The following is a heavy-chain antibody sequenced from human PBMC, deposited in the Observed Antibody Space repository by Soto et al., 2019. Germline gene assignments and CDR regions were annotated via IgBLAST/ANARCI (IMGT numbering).Heavy chain of an antibody. Sequence: SETLSLTCTVSGGSISSGGYYWSWIRQHPGKGLEWIGYIYYSGSTYYNPSLKSRVTISVDTSKNQFSLKLSSVTAADTAVYYCARDPDPKGYSGYYYYGMDVWGQGTTVTVSS. V-gene: IGHV4-31*03. D-gene: IGHD5-12*01. CDR3: ARDPDPKGYSGYYYYGMDV. CDR2: IYYSGST. J-gene: IGHJ6*02. CDR1: GGSISSGGYY.